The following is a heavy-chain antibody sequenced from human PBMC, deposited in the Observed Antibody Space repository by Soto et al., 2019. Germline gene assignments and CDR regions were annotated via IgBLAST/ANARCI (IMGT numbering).Heavy chain of an antibody. J-gene: IGHJ3*02. V-gene: IGHV1-18*04. CDR2: ISAYNGNT. CDR1: GYTFTGYY. Sequence: ASVKVSCKASGYTFTGYYMHWVRQAPRQGLEWMGWISAYNGNTNYAQKLQGRVTMTTDTSTSTAYMELRSLRSDDTAVYYCARDQDAFDIWGQGTMVTVSS. CDR3: ARDQDAFDI.